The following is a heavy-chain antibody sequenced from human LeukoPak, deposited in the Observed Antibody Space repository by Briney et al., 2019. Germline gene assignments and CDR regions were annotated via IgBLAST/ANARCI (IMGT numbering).Heavy chain of an antibody. CDR1: GFTFSSYA. J-gene: IGHJ3*02. CDR3: AKPYSSGWYNDDAFDI. Sequence: GGSLRLSCAASGFTFSSYAMNWVRQTPGKGLEWVSVIGGSGGGTFYADSVKGRFTISRDNSKNTLYLQMNSLRAEDTAVYYCAKPYSSGWYNDDAFDIWGQGTMVTVSS. CDR2: IGGSGGGT. D-gene: IGHD6-19*01. V-gene: IGHV3-23*01.